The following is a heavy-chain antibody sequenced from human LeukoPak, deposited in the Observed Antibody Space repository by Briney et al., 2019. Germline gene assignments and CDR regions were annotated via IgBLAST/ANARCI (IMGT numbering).Heavy chain of an antibody. CDR2: INHSGST. D-gene: IGHD3-3*01. V-gene: IGHV4-34*01. J-gene: IGHJ5*02. CDR3: ARGRYDCWSGYYTGRFDP. Sequence: SETLSLTCAVYGGSFSGYYWSWIRQPPGKGLEWIGEINHSGSTNYNPSLKSRVTISVDTSKNQFSLKLSSVTAADTAVYYCARGRYDCWSGYYTGRFDPWGQGTLVTVSS. CDR1: GGSFSGYY.